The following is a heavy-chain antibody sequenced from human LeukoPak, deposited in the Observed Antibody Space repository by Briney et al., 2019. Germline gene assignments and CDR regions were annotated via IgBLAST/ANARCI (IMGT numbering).Heavy chain of an antibody. V-gene: IGHV4-30-4*08. CDR2: IYYSGST. D-gene: IGHD6-13*01. CDR3: ARGEQQLPHDAFDI. Sequence: SQTLSLTCTVSGGSISSGGYYWSWIRQHPGKGLEWIGYIYYSGSTYYNPSLKSRVTISVDTSKNQFSLKLSSVTAADTAVYYCARGEQQLPHDAFDIWGQGTMVTVSS. CDR1: GGSISSGGYY. J-gene: IGHJ3*02.